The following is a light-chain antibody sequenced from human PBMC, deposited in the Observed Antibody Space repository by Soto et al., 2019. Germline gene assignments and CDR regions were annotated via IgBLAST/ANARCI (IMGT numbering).Light chain of an antibody. CDR1: SSDVGGYNY. V-gene: IGLV2-8*01. Sequence: QSALTQPASVSASPGQSITISCTGTSSDVGGYNYVSWYQQRPGKAPKLIIYEINKRPSGVPDRFSGSKSGNTASLTVSGLQAEDEADYYCSSFAGSNNFPYVFGTGTKVTVL. J-gene: IGLJ1*01. CDR2: EIN. CDR3: SSFAGSNNFPYV.